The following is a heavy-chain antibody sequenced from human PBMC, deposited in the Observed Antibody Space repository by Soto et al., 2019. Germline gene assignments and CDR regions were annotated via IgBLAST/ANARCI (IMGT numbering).Heavy chain of an antibody. CDR1: GFTFSSYS. CDR2: ISSSSSTI. D-gene: IGHD3-22*01. Sequence: EVQLVESGGGLVQPGGSLRLSCAASGFTFSSYSMNWVRQAPGKGLEWVSYISSSSSTIYYADSVKGRFTISRDNAKNSLYLPMNSLRDEDTAVYYCARARPTMIEGGVDYWGQGTLVTVS. J-gene: IGHJ4*02. V-gene: IGHV3-48*02. CDR3: ARARPTMIEGGVDY.